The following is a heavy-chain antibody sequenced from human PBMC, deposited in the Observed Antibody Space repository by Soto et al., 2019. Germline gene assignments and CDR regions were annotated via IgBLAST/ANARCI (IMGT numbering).Heavy chain of an antibody. Sequence: QVQLVQSGAEVKKPGSSVKVSCKASGGTFSSYTISWVRQAPGQGLEWMGRIIPILGIANYAQKFQGRVTITADKSTSTAYMELSSLRSEDTAVYYWAWRYCSGGSCYSAGMDVWGQGTTVTVSS. CDR2: IIPILGIA. J-gene: IGHJ6*02. CDR3: AWRYCSGGSCYSAGMDV. V-gene: IGHV1-69*02. D-gene: IGHD2-15*01. CDR1: GGTFSSYT.